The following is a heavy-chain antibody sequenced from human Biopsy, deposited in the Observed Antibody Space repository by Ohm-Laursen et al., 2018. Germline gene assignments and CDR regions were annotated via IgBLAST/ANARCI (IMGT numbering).Heavy chain of an antibody. CDR2: IYYDGIT. D-gene: IGHD2/OR15-2a*01. CDR3: ARATNSTGWPYYYFYGMDV. J-gene: IGHJ6*02. V-gene: IGHV4-38-2*01. Sequence: PGTLSLTCAVSGYSVTNDYYWGRIRQPPGKGLEWIGNIYYDGITYYNPSLKSRVAMSVDTSKNQFSLRLTSVTAADTAVYYCARATNSTGWPYYYFYGMDVWGQGTTVTVSS. CDR1: GYSVTNDYY.